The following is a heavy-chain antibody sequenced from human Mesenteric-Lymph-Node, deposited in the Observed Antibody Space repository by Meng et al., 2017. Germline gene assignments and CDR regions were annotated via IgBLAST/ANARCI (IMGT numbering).Heavy chain of an antibody. CDR1: GFTFSSYC. Sequence: GESLKISCAASGFTFSSYCMHRVRQAPGKGLEWVAVIWYDGSNKYYAVSVQGRFTISRDNSKNTLYLQMNSLRAEDTAVYYCARGEGVVLMVYAILDGMDVWGQGTTVTVSS. J-gene: IGHJ6*02. CDR3: ARGEGVVLMVYAILDGMDV. D-gene: IGHD2-8*01. V-gene: IGHV3-33*01. CDR2: IWYDGSNK.